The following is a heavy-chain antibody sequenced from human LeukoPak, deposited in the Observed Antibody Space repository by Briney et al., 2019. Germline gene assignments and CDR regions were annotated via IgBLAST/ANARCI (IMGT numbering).Heavy chain of an antibody. Sequence: GGSLRLSCAASGFTFDDYAMHWVRQAPGKGLEWVSGISWNSGSIGYADSVKGRFTISRDNAKSSLYLQMNSLRAEDTALYYCAKGPTSSSWYFDLWGRGTLVTVSS. V-gene: IGHV3-9*01. D-gene: IGHD6-13*01. CDR3: AKGPTSSSWYFDL. CDR2: ISWNSGSI. CDR1: GFTFDDYA. J-gene: IGHJ2*01.